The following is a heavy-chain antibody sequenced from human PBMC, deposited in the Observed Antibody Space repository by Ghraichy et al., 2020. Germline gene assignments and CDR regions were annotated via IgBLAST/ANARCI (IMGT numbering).Heavy chain of an antibody. D-gene: IGHD5-12*01. CDR3: ARDPYRDHYYYGMDV. V-gene: IGHV1-69*13. CDR1: GGTFSSSS. Sequence: SVKVSCKASGGTFSSSSINWVRQAPGQGLEWMGGIIPIFGTPNYAQKFQGRVTITADASTTTTYMELSSLRSEDTAIYYCARDPYRDHYYYGMDVWGQGTTVIVSS. CDR2: IIPIFGTP. J-gene: IGHJ6*02.